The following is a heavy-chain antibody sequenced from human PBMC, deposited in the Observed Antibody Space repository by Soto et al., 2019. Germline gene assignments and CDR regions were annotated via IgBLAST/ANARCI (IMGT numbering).Heavy chain of an antibody. V-gene: IGHV4-61*01. CDR3: AKDQGDSSWYRYYYYYGMDV. J-gene: IGHJ6*02. Sequence: PSETLSLTCTVSGGSVSSNYYYWSWVRQPPGKGLEWIGYIYHTGTTNYNPSLKSRVTMSLDSSKNQISLILSSVTAADTAVYYCAKDQGDSSWYRYYYYYGMDVWGQGTTVTVSS. D-gene: IGHD6-13*01. CDR1: GGSVSSNYYY. CDR2: IYHTGTT.